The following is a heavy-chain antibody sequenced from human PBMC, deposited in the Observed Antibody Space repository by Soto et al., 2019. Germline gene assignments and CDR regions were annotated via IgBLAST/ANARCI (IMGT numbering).Heavy chain of an antibody. CDR1: GFTFSSYA. D-gene: IGHD4-4*01. CDR3: ARPLWIDDCSWGYFDL. Sequence: QVQLVESGGGVVQPGRSLRLSCAASGFTFSSYAMHWVRQAPGKGLEWVAVISYDGSNKYYTDSVKGRFTISRDNSKNTMYLQMNGLRAEDTAVYDGARPLWIDDCSWGYFDLWGRGTLVTVSS. J-gene: IGHJ2*01. V-gene: IGHV3-30-3*01. CDR2: ISYDGSNK.